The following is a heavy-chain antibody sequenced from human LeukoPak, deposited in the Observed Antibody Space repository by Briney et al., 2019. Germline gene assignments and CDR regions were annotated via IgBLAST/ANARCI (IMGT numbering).Heavy chain of an antibody. V-gene: IGHV3-23*01. J-gene: IGHJ4*02. Sequence: PGGSLRLSCAASGFTVSSNYMSWVRQAPGKGLEWVSAISGSGGSTYYADSVKGRFTISRDNSKNTLYLQMNSLRAEDTAVYYCAKVDITMVRGDYWGQGTLVTVSS. CDR1: GFTVSSNY. CDR3: AKVDITMVRGDY. CDR2: ISGSGGST. D-gene: IGHD3-10*01.